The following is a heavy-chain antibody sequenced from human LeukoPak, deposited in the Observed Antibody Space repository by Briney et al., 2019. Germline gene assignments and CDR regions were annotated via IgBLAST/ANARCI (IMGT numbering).Heavy chain of an antibody. Sequence: SETLSLTCAVYGGSFSGYYWSWIRQPPGKGLEWIGEINHSGSTNYNPSLKSRVTISVDTSKNQFSLKLSSVTAADTAVYYCARQDWVSGWYRAKIDYWGQGTLVTVSS. CDR1: GGSFSGYY. CDR3: ARQDWVSGWYRAKIDY. D-gene: IGHD6-19*01. CDR2: INHSGST. V-gene: IGHV4-34*01. J-gene: IGHJ4*02.